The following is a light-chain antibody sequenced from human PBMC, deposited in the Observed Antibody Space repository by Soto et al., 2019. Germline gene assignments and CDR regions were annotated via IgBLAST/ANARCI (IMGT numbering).Light chain of an antibody. CDR2: DVS. CDR3: CSYAGSYALYV. J-gene: IGLJ1*01. V-gene: IGLV2-11*01. CDR1: SSDVGGYNY. Sequence: QSALTQPRSVSGSPGQSVTISCTGTSSDVGGYNYVSWYQHHPGKAPKLMIYDVSKRPSGVPDRFSGPKSGNTASLTISGLQAEDEADYYCCSYAGSYALYVFGTGTKLTVL.